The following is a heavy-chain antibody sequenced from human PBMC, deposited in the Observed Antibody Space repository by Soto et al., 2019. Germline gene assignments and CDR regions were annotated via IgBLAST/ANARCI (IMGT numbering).Heavy chain of an antibody. D-gene: IGHD3-10*01. CDR3: SCTYYNLNRGLLSL. J-gene: IGHJ1*01. CDR1: GGSISSYY. CDR2: IYYSGST. Sequence: SETLSLTCTVSGGSISSYYWSWIRQPPGKGLEWIGYIYYSGSTNYNPSLASRLTISVDTSKNEFYLRLSSVTDADTAVYYCSCTYYNLNRGLLSLWGQGTLVPGSS. V-gene: IGHV4-59*12.